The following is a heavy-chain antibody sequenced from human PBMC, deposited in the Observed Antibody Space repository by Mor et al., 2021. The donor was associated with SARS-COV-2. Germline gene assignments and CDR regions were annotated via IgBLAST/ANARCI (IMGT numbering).Heavy chain of an antibody. J-gene: IGHJ4*02. V-gene: IGHV3-11*03. CDR3: ARIRTALYGGYDYFDY. Sequence: GRFTISRDNGRNSLHLQMNSLRADDTAVYYCARIRTALYGGYDYFDYWGQGTQVTVSS. D-gene: IGHD5-12*01.